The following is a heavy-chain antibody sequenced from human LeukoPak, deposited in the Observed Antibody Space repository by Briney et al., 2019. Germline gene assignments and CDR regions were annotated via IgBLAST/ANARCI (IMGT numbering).Heavy chain of an antibody. D-gene: IGHD1-26*01. J-gene: IGHJ3*01. CDR1: GYIFRNYD. CDR3: TRDAVVGTGIAFDV. Sequence: GASVEVSCKASGYIFRNYDIYWVRQAPGQRLEWLGWIIVGNGNTKYPQKFQGRVTITSDTSASTAYMELSSLSSEDTAVYYCTRDAVVGTGIAFDVWGQGTLVTVSS. V-gene: IGHV1-3*01. CDR2: IIVGNGNT.